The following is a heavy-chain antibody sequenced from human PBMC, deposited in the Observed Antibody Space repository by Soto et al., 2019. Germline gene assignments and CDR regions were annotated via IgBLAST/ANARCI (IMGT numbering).Heavy chain of an antibody. CDR2: ISYDGSNK. V-gene: IGHV3-30-3*01. D-gene: IGHD1-26*01. CDR3: ARGGWELLLDAFDI. Sequence: QVQLVESGGGVVQPGRSLRLSCAASGFTFSSYAMHWVRQAPGKGLEWVAVISYDGSNKYYADSVKGRCTISRDNSKNTLYLQMNSLRAEDTAVYYCARGGWELLLDAFDIWGQGTMVTVSS. CDR1: GFTFSSYA. J-gene: IGHJ3*02.